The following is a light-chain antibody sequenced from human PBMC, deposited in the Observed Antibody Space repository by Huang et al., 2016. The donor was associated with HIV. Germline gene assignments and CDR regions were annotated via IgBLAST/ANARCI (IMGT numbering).Light chain of an antibody. J-gene: IGKJ1*01. V-gene: IGKV1-NL1*01. CDR1: QGISNS. Sequence: DIQMTQSPSSLSASVGDRVAITCRASQGISNSLAWYQQKPGKAPKLLRYAASRLEGGVTARCSGSGSGTVYTLAISSLQPEDVAIYHCQQYHGVPWTFGQGTKVEVK. CDR2: AAS. CDR3: QQYHGVPWT.